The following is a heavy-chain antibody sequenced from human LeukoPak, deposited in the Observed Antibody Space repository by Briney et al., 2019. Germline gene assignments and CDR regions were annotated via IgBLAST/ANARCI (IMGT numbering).Heavy chain of an antibody. V-gene: IGHV3-30*18. CDR2: ISYDGSNK. CDR1: GFTFSSYG. J-gene: IGHJ4*02. Sequence: GGSLRLSCAASGFTFSSYGMHWVRQAPGKGLEWVAVISYDGSNKYYADSVKGRFTISRDNSKNTLYLQMNSLRGEDTAVYYCAKGRGSGSLDYWGQGTLVTVSS. CDR3: AKGRGSGSLDY. D-gene: IGHD1-26*01.